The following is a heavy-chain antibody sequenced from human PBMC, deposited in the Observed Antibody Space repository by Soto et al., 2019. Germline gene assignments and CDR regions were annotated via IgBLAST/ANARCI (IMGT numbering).Heavy chain of an antibody. CDR3: ARDGIAAAGTSWFDP. V-gene: IGHV1-3*01. Sequence: ASVKVSCKASGYTFTSHAMHWVRQAHGQRLEWMGWINAGNGNTKYSQKFQGRVTITTDTSASTAYMELSSLRSEDTAVYYCARDGIAAAGTSWFDPWGQGTLVTVSS. CDR2: INAGNGNT. CDR1: GYTFTSHA. J-gene: IGHJ5*02. D-gene: IGHD6-13*01.